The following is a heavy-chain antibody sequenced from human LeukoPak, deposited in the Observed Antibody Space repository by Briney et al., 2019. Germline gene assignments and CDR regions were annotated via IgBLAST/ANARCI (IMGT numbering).Heavy chain of an antibody. D-gene: IGHD7-27*01. CDR2: INHRGST. CDR3: ARGFRGDNFDY. Sequence: SEILSLTCDVYGGSFSNYYWSWIRQPPGKGLEWIGEINHRGSTNYNPSLKSRVIISVDTSKNQFSLKLSSVTAADTAVYFCARGFRGDNFDYWGQGTLVTVSS. J-gene: IGHJ4*02. CDR1: GGSFSNYY. V-gene: IGHV4-34*01.